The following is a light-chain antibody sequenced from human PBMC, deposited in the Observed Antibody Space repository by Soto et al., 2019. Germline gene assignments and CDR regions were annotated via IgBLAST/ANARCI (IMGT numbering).Light chain of an antibody. J-gene: IGLJ2*01. Sequence: QAVVTQEPSLSVSPGGTVTLTCGLSSGSVSTGYYPSWYQQTPGQAPRTLMYSTNTRSSGVPDRFFGSILGNKAALTITGAQADDESDYYCVLYMGRGISVFGGGTQLTVL. CDR3: VLYMGRGISV. V-gene: IGLV8-61*01. CDR2: STN. CDR1: SGSVSTGYY.